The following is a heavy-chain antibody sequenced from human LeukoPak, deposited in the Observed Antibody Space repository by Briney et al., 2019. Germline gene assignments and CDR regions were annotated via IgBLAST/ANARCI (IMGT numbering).Heavy chain of an antibody. CDR3: TRGQSYCGADSYSD. D-gene: IGHD2-21*02. J-gene: IGHJ4*02. CDR1: GFSVSNYY. CDR2: MYTGGGR. Sequence: GSPRLSCAASGFSVSNYYMSWVRQPPGKGLDWVSVMYTGGGRYYSDSVKGRFTISRDNSKNTVFLQMNSLRVEDTALYYCTRGQSYCGADSYSDWGQGTLVTVSS. V-gene: IGHV3-66*01.